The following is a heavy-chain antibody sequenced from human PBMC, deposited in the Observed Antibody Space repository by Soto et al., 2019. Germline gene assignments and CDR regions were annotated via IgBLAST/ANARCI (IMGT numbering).Heavy chain of an antibody. CDR2: LNAGNDNT. Sequence: QVQLVQSGAEVKKPGASVKVSCKASGYTFTTYVMHWVRQAPGQRLEWMGWLNAGNDNTEYSQKLQGRVNITRDTSASTVYMELSSLSSEDTAVYYCARVGQNYYGMDVWGQGTTATVSS. V-gene: IGHV1-3*01. D-gene: IGHD3-3*01. CDR3: ARVGQNYYGMDV. CDR1: GYTFTTYV. J-gene: IGHJ6*02.